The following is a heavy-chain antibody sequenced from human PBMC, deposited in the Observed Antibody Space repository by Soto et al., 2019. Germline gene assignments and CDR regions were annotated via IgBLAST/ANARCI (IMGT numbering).Heavy chain of an antibody. Sequence: GESLKISCKGSGYSFTSYWISWVRQMPGKGLEWMGRIDPSDSYTNYSPSFQGHVTISADKSISTAYLQWSSLKASDTAMYYCAASTRFDFDYWGQGTLVTVSS. J-gene: IGHJ4*02. CDR3: AASTRFDFDY. CDR1: GYSFTSYW. D-gene: IGHD3-10*01. CDR2: IDPSDSYT. V-gene: IGHV5-10-1*01.